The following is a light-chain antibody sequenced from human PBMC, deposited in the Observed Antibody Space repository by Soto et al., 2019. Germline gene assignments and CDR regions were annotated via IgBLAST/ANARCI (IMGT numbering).Light chain of an antibody. CDR2: GAS. Sequence: EIVMTQSPATLSVSPGERATLSCRASQSVSSSHLAWYQHKPGQAPRLLIYGASNRATGIPDRFSGSGSGTDFTLTITRLEPEDFAMYYCQRYDSLRTFGQGTKVDIK. J-gene: IGKJ1*01. CDR1: QSVSSSH. CDR3: QRYDSLRT. V-gene: IGKV3-20*01.